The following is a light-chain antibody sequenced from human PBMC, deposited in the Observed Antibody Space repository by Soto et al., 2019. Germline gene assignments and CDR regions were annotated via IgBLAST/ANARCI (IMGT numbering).Light chain of an antibody. V-gene: IGLV2-14*01. CDR1: SSDVGGYNY. CDR2: EVS. Sequence: QSALTQPASVSGSPGQSITISCTGTSSDVGGYNYVSWYQQHPGKAPKLMIYEVSNRPSGVSNRFSGSKSGSTASLTVSGLQAEDEADYYCSPYTSDSHVVFGGGTKLTVL. CDR3: SPYTSDSHVV. J-gene: IGLJ2*01.